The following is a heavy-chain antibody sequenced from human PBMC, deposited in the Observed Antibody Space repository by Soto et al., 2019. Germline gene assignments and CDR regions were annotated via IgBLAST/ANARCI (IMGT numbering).Heavy chain of an antibody. D-gene: IGHD2-2*02. J-gene: IGHJ6*02. CDR3: AREYTAWPLAYGLDV. Sequence: GGSLRLSCVGSGFTFSTYSINWVRQAPGKGLEWVSSISSRSDVYYADSVKGRFTISRDNAKNSVSLQMNSLRAEDTAVYYCAREYTAWPLAYGLDVWGQGTTVTVSS. CDR1: GFTFSTYS. V-gene: IGHV3-21*01. CDR2: ISSRSDV.